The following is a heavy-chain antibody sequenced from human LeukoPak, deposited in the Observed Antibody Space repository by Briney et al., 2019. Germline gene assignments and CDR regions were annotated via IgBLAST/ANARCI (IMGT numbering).Heavy chain of an antibody. CDR2: INAGNGNT. D-gene: IGHD6-6*01. CDR3: ARRIAASWYYYYYYGMDV. V-gene: IGHV1-3*01. CDR1: GYTFTSYA. Sequence: GASVKVSCKASGYTFTSYAMHWVRQAPGQRLEWMGWINAGNGNTKYSQKFQGRVTMTRNISISTAYMELSSLRSEDTAVYYCARRIAASWYYYYYYGMDVWGQGTTVTVSS. J-gene: IGHJ6*02.